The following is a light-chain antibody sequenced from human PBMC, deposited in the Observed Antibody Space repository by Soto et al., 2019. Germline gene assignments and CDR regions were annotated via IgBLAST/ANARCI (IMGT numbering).Light chain of an antibody. CDR2: KAS. J-gene: IGKJ1*01. CDR3: QQYHSYSRK. V-gene: IGKV1-5*03. Sequence: DIQMTQSPSTLSASVGDRVTITCRASQSISSWLAWYQQKPGKAPKLLIYKASSLESGVPSRFRGSGSGTEFTLTISSLQPDDFATYYCQQYHSYSRKFVQWTKVEIK. CDR1: QSISSW.